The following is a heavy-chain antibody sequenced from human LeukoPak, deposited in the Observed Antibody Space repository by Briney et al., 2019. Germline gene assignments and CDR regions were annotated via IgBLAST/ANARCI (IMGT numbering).Heavy chain of an antibody. J-gene: IGHJ4*02. CDR1: GYTFTSYG. CDR3: ARDDIVVVPAAMNY. V-gene: IGHV1-18*01. Sequence: ASVTVSCKASGYTFTSYGISWVRQAPGQGLEWMGWISAYNGNTNYAQKLQGRVTTTTDTSTSTAYMELRSLRSDDTAVYYCARDDIVVVPAAMNYWGQGTLVTVSS. CDR2: ISAYNGNT. D-gene: IGHD2-2*01.